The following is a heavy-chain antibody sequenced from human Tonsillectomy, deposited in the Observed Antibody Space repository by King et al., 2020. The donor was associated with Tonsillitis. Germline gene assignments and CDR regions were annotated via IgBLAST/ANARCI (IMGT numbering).Heavy chain of an antibody. J-gene: IGHJ4*02. CDR2: ISSGGSVT. CDR3: RSYSRDSPKDF. Sequence: QLVQSGGGLVRPGESLRLSCAASGFTFSSYAMSWVRRAPGQGLECVSAISSGGSVTYYAESVKGRFTISRDNSKNTLYLQMNSLRVEDTALYYCRSYSRDSPKDFWGQGTQLTVSS. CDR1: GFTFSSYA. V-gene: IGHV3-23*04. D-gene: IGHD3-10*01.